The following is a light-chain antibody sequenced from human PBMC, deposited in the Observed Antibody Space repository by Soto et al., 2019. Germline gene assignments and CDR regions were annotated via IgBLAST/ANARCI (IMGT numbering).Light chain of an antibody. CDR2: EVS. CDR3: SSYAGSSYV. J-gene: IGLJ1*01. V-gene: IGLV2-8*01. Sequence: SVLTQPPSASGSPGQSVAISCAGTSSDVGAYNYVSWYQQHPGKAPKLMIYEVSERPSGVPDRFSGSKSGNTASLTVSALQAEDEADYYCSSYAGSSYVFGTGTKVTVL. CDR1: SSDVGAYNY.